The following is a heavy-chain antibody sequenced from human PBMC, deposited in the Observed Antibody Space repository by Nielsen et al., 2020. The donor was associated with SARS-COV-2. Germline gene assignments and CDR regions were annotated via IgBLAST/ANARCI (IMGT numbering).Heavy chain of an antibody. J-gene: IGHJ4*02. CDR2: INPSGGST. CDR3: ARDPRGGPVDY. CDR1: GYTFTSYY. V-gene: IGHV1-46*01. D-gene: IGHD3-10*01. Sequence: ASVKVSCKASGYTFTSYYMHWVRQAPGQGLEWMGIINPSGGSTSYAQKFQGRVTMTRNTSTSTVYMELSSLRSEDTAVYYCARDPRGGPVDYWGQGTLVTVSS.